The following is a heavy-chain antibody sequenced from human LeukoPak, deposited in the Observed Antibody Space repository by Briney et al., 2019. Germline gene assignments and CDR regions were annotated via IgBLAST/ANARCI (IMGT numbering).Heavy chain of an antibody. CDR3: ARNFQGVVIPSFDY. V-gene: IGHV3-30*04. Sequence: GRSLRLSCAASGFTFSSYAMHWVRQAPGKGLEWVAVISYDGSNKYYADSVKGRFTISRDNSKNTLYLQMNSLRAEDTAVYYCARNFQGVVIPSFDYWGQGTLVTVSS. D-gene: IGHD3-3*01. J-gene: IGHJ4*02. CDR2: ISYDGSNK. CDR1: GFTFSSYA.